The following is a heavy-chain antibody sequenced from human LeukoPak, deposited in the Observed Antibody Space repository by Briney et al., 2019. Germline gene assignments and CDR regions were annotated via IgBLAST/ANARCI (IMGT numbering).Heavy chain of an antibody. CDR1: GGSFSGYY. CDR2: INHSGST. J-gene: IGHJ4*02. CDR3: AILYYYDSSGVIDY. V-gene: IGHV4-34*01. Sequence: PSETLSLTCAVHGGSFSGYYWSWIRQPPGKGLEWIGEINHSGSTNYNPSLKSRVTISVDTSKNQFSLKLSSVTAADTAVYYCAILYYYDSSGVIDYWGQGTLVTVSS. D-gene: IGHD3-22*01.